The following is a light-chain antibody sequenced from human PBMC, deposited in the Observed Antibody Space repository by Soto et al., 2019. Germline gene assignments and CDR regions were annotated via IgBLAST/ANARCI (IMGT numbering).Light chain of an antibody. CDR1: QSLNSD. J-gene: IGKJ1*01. CDR3: LQYHSLWA. V-gene: IGKV3-15*01. Sequence: EIVMTQSPATLSVSPGEGATLSCRASQSLNSDLAWYQQKPGQPRRLLMYGASTRATGVPARFSGRGSGKEFTLTISRLQDEDFTVYSCLQYHSLWAFGQGTKVDIK. CDR2: GAS.